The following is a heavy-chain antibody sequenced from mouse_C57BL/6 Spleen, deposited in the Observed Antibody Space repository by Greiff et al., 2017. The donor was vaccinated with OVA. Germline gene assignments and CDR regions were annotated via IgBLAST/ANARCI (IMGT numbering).Heavy chain of an antibody. CDR1: GYTFTSYG. V-gene: IGHV1-81*01. CDR2: IYPRSGNT. D-gene: IGHD2-1*01. CDR3: AREPEYGNSPSYWYFDV. J-gene: IGHJ1*03. Sequence: QVQLQQSGAELARPGASVKLSCKASGYTFTSYGISWVKQRPGQGLEWIGEIYPRSGNTYYNEKFKGKATLTADKSSSTAYMELRSLTSEDSAVYFCAREPEYGNSPSYWYFDVWGTGTTVTVSS.